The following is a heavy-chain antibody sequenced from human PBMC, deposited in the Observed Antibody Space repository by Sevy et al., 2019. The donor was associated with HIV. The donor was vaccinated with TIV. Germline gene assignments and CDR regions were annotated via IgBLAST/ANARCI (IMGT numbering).Heavy chain of an antibody. CDR1: GYTLNQLS. CDR3: ATTKDYYESSGCPFDY. CDR2: FDPEDGER. J-gene: IGHJ4*02. Sequence: ASVKVSCKVSGYTLNQLSMHWVRQAPGKGLEWMGSFDPEDGERFYAQKFQGRVTMTEDTSTDTAYMELSSLGSEDTAVYYCATTKDYYESSGCPFDYWGQGTLVTVSS. V-gene: IGHV1-24*01. D-gene: IGHD3-22*01.